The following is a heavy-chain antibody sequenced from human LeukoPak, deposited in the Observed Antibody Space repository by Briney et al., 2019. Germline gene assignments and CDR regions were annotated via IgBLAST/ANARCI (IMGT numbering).Heavy chain of an antibody. V-gene: IGHV3-48*02. J-gene: IGHJ4*02. D-gene: IGHD1-26*01. CDR3: ARVGGATAVTMYFEY. Sequence: PGGSLRLSCVVSGITFSGYSMIWVRQAPGKGLEWLSFMTTSGNTIFYAESVKDRFTISRDNAKKSLHLQMNSLRDEDTAVYYCARVGGATAVTMYFEYWGQGTLVTVTS. CDR2: MTTSGNTI. CDR1: GITFSGYS.